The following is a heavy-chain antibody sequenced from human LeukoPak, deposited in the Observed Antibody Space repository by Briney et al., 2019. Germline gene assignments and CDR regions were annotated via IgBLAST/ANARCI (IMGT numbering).Heavy chain of an antibody. CDR2: ISYDGSNE. D-gene: IGHD1-26*01. CDR3: ATGSPAFDY. CDR1: GFTFSSYG. Sequence: GGSLRLSCAASGFTFSSYGMHWVRQAPGKGLEWVAVISYDGSNEDYADSVKGRFTISRDNSKNTLYLQMNSLRAEDTAAYYCATGSPAFDYWGQGTLVTVSS. J-gene: IGHJ4*02. V-gene: IGHV3-30*19.